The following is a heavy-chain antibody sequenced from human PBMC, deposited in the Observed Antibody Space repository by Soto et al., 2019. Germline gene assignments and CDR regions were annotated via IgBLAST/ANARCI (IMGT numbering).Heavy chain of an antibody. CDR3: ARISNLFGSSPYYYGMDV. CDR2: IIPIFGTA. CDR1: GGTFSSHA. D-gene: IGHD6-6*01. V-gene: IGHV1-69*13. Sequence: SVKVSCKASGGTFSSHAISWVRQAPGQGLEWMGGIIPIFGTANYAQKFQGRVTITADESTSTAYMELSSLRSEDAAVYYCARISNLFGSSPYYYGMDVWGQGTTVTVSS. J-gene: IGHJ6*02.